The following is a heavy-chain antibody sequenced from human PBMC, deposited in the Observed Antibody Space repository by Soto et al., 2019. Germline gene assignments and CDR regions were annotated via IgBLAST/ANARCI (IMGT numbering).Heavy chain of an antibody. V-gene: IGHV3-74*01. CDR2: INSDGSST. Sequence: PGGSLRLSCAASGFTFSSYWMHWVRQAPGKGLVWVSRINSDGSSTSYADSVKCRCTISGDNAKNTLYLEMNSLRAEDTAVYYCARVWERFLEWLSYDPWGQGTLVTFSS. D-gene: IGHD3-3*01. J-gene: IGHJ5*02. CDR3: ARVWERFLEWLSYDP. CDR1: GFTFSSYW.